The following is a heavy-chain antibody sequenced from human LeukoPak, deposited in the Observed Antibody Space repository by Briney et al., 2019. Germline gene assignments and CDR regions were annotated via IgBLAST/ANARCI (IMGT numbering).Heavy chain of an antibody. CDR2: INWNGGSI. V-gene: IGHV3-20*04. D-gene: IGHD2-15*01. CDR3: TRGYCSGGSCFAFDY. J-gene: IGHJ4*02. CDR1: GLTFDDYG. Sequence: GGSLRLSCAASGLTFDDYGMGWVRQAPGKGLEWVSGINWNGGSIGYADSVKGRFSVSRDDAKNSLYLQMTSLRAEDTALYYCTRGYCSGGSCFAFDYWGQGTLVTVSS.